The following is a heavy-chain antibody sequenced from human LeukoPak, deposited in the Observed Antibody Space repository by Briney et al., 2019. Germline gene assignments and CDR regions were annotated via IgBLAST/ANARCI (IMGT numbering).Heavy chain of an antibody. V-gene: IGHV3-23*01. CDR3: AKDLSASRWALRPKAPDY. Sequence: GGSLRLSCAASGFTFNSYAMSWVRQAPGKGLEWVSGISGGGGSTYYADSVKGRFTISRDNSKNTLYLQMNNLKAEDTAVYYCAKDLSASRWALRPKAPDYWGQGTLVTVSS. J-gene: IGHJ4*02. CDR2: ISGGGGST. D-gene: IGHD1-26*01. CDR1: GFTFNSYA.